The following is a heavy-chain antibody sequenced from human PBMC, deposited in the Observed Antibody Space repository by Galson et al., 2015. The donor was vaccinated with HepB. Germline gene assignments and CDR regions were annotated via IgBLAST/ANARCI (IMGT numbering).Heavy chain of an antibody. V-gene: IGHV3-11*05. D-gene: IGHD6-25*01. CDR2: ISSSSSYT. J-gene: IGHJ6*02. CDR1: GFTFSDYY. CDR3: ARDFRIAADGMDV. Sequence: SLRLSCAASGFTFSDYYMSWIRQAPGKGLEWVSYISSSSSYTNYADSVKGRFTISRDNAKNSLYLQMNSLRAEDTAVYYCARDFRIAADGMDVWSQGTTVTVSS.